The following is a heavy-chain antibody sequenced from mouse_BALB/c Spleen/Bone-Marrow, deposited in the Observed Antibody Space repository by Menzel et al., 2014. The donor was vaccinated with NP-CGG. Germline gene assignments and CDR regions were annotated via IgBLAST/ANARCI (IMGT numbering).Heavy chain of an antibody. CDR3: ARGGYGSSYYFDY. J-gene: IGHJ2*01. CDR2: INPDSSTI. D-gene: IGHD1-1*01. CDR1: GFDFSRYW. V-gene: IGHV4-1*02. Sequence: DVKLQESGGGLVQPGGSLKLSCAASGFDFSRYWMSWVRQAPGKGLEWIGEINPDSSTINYTPSLKDKFILSRDNAKNTLCLQMSKVRSEDTALYYCARGGYGSSYYFDYWGQGSTLTVSS.